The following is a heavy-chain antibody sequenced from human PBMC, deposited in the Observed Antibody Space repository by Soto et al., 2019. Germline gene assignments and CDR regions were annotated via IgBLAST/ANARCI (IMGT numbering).Heavy chain of an antibody. Sequence: EVQLVESGGGLVQPGRSLRLSCAASGFTFDDYAMHWVRQAPGKGLEWVSGISWNSGSIGYADSVKGRFTISRDNAKNSLYLQMNSLRAEDTALYYCAKASPRSGWYRSFDYWGQGTLVTVSS. D-gene: IGHD6-19*01. CDR3: AKASPRSGWYRSFDY. CDR2: ISWNSGSI. J-gene: IGHJ4*02. CDR1: GFTFDDYA. V-gene: IGHV3-9*01.